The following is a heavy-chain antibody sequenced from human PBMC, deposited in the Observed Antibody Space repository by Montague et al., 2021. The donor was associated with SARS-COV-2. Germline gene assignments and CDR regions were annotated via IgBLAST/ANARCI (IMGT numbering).Heavy chain of an antibody. V-gene: IGHV3-23*01. J-gene: IGHJ6*02. D-gene: IGHD2-2*02. CDR2: ISASGGRT. CDR1: GLSFDSYA. Sequence: SLRLSCAASGLSFDSYAMSWVRQAPGKGLEWVSCISASGGRTFYSDSVKGRFTISRDNFKSTLYLQMNSLRAEDTALYYCARDSFSSCTSSSCYMGGMDVWGQGTMVTVSS. CDR3: ARDSFSSCTSSSCYMGGMDV.